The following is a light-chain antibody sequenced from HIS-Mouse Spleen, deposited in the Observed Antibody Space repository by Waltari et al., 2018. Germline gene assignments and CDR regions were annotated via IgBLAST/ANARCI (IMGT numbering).Light chain of an antibody. J-gene: IGLJ1*01. V-gene: IGLV2-11*01. CDR1: SSDVGSYNL. CDR3: CSYAGSYTGV. Sequence: QSALTQPASVSGSPGQSITISCTGTSSDVGSYNLVSWYQQHPGKAPNLMIYDVSKRPSGVPDRFSGSKSGNTASLTISGLQAEDEADYYCCSYAGSYTGVFGTGTKVTVL. CDR2: DVS.